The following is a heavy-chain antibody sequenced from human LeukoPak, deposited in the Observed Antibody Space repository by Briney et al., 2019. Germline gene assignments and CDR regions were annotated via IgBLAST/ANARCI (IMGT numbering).Heavy chain of an antibody. D-gene: IGHD6-19*01. CDR3: ARTSVAGRGDYFDY. V-gene: IGHV4-59*01. CDR1: GGSISSYY. J-gene: IGHJ4*02. Sequence: PSETLSLTCTFCGGSISSYYWSWIRQPPGKGLEWIGYIYYSGSTNYNPSLKSRVTISVDTSKNQFSLKLSSVTAADTAVYYCARTSVAGRGDYFDYWGRGTLVTV. CDR2: IYYSGST.